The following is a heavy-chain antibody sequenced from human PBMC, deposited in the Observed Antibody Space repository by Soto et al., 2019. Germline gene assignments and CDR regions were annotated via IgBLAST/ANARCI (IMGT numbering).Heavy chain of an antibody. CDR1: GFTFGDYA. CDR3: ARDGGYCGYGGHIGYWYFGL. V-gene: IGHV3-49*05. Sequence: EVQLVESGGDLVKPGRSLRLSCTASGFTFGDYAMSWFRQAPGEGLVRVGFIRSKVYGGTIEYAAPVEGSFSILRDDSTSIAYLQTNSLKTEDTAVYYCARDGGYCGYGGHIGYWYFGLWGRGTLVTVSS. CDR2: IRSKVYGGTI. J-gene: IGHJ2*01. D-gene: IGHD2-21*01.